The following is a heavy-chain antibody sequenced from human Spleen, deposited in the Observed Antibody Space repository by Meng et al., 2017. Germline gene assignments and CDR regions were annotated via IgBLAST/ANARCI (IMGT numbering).Heavy chain of an antibody. J-gene: IGHJ4*02. V-gene: IGHV3-74*01. CDR2: INSDGSST. Sequence: GESLKISCAASGFTFSSSWMHWVRQAPGKGLVWVSQINSDGSSTSYADSVKGRFTISRDNAKNSLYLQMNSLRAEDTAVYYCSGHVAYWGQGTLVTVSS. CDR1: GFTFSSSW. CDR3: SGHVAY.